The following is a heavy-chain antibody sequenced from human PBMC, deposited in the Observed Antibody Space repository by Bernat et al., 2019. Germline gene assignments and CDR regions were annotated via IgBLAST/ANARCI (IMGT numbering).Heavy chain of an antibody. CDR1: GYTFTSYD. D-gene: IGHD3-3*01. Sequence: QVQLVQSGAEVKKPGASVKVSCKTSGYTFTSYDINWVRQATGQGLECMGWMNPNSGNTGYTQKFQGRVTMTRDTSISTAYMELNSLTSEDTAVYYCARVVVWSGYYPLDYWGQGTLVTVSS. CDR3: ARVVVWSGYYPLDY. J-gene: IGHJ4*02. CDR2: MNPNSGNT. V-gene: IGHV1-8*01.